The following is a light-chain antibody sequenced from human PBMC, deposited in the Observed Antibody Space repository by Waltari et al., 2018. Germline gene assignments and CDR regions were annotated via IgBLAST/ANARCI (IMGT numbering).Light chain of an antibody. V-gene: IGLV3-1*01. J-gene: IGLJ2*01. CDR2: QDS. CDR1: KLGDKY. CDR3: QAWDSSTVV. Sequence: SYELTQPPSVSVSPGQTASITCSGDKLGDKYACWYQQKPGQSPVLVIYQDSKRPSGSPERFSGSNAGSTATLTISGTQAMEEADYYCQAWDSSTVVFGGGTKLTVL.